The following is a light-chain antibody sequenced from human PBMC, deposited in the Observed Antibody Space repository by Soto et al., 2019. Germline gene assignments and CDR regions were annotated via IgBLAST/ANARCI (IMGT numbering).Light chain of an antibody. CDR3: QQYNSYSWT. CDR1: QSISTW. J-gene: IGKJ1*01. V-gene: IGKV1-5*01. CDR2: GAS. Sequence: DIQMTQSPSTLAASAGDRVTSTCRVSQSISTWLAWYQQKPGKAPKLLISGASSLESGVPSRFSGSGSGTEFTLTISGLQPDDFATYYCQQYNSYSWTFGQGTQVDI.